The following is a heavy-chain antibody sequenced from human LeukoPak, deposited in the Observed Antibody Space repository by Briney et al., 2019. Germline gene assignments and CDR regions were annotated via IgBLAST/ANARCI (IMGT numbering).Heavy chain of an antibody. CDR1: GFTFSSYS. CDR3: ASGRSTTIFGVVTLFDY. J-gene: IGHJ4*02. D-gene: IGHD3-3*01. CDR2: ISSSSSYI. Sequence: PGGSLRLSCAASGFTFSSYSMNWVRQAPGKGLEWVSSISSSSSYIYYADSVKGRFTISRDNAKNSLYLQMNSLRAEDTAVYFCASGRSTTIFGVVTLFDYWGQGTLVTVSS. V-gene: IGHV3-21*01.